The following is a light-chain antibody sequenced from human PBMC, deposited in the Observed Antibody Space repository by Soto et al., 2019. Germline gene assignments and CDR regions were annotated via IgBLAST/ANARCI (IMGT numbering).Light chain of an antibody. J-gene: IGLJ3*02. V-gene: IGLV3-21*04. CDR1: NIGSKS. CDR3: QVWDSSSDHVV. CDR2: YDN. Sequence: YELTQPPSVSVAPGKTARITCGGNNIGSKSVHWYQQKPGQAPRLVISYDNDRPSGIPERFSGSDSGNTATLTISRVEVGDEADYYCQVWDSSSDHVVFGGGTKLTVL.